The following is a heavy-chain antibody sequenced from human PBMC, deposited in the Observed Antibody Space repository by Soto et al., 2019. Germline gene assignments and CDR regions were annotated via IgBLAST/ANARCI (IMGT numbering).Heavy chain of an antibody. D-gene: IGHD4-17*01. CDR1: GYTFASYA. CDR2: ITTYTGNT. V-gene: IGHV1-18*01. Sequence: GASVKVSCKASGYTFASYAISWVRQAPGQGLEWMGWITTYTGNTNYAQKVQDRVTLTTDTSTSTAYMELRGLRSDDTAVYYCARDDYGDSGHFQHWGQGTLVTVSS. CDR3: ARDDYGDSGHFQH. J-gene: IGHJ1*01.